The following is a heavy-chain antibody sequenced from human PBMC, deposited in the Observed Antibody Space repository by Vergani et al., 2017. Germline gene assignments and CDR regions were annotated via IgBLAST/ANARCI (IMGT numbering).Heavy chain of an antibody. V-gene: IGHV3-23*04. CDR2: ISGSGGST. J-gene: IGHJ4*02. CDR1: GFTFSSYA. CDR3: AKALSAAAGIGYYFDY. D-gene: IGHD6-13*01. Sequence: VQLVESGGGVVQPGRSLRLSCAASGFTFSSYAMHWVRQAPGKGLEWVSAISGSGGSTYYADSVKGRFTISRDNSKNTLYLQMNSLRAEDTAVYYCAKALSAAAGIGYYFDYWGQGTLVTVSS.